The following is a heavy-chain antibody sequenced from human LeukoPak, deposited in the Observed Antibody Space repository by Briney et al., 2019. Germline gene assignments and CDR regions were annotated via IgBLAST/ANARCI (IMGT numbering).Heavy chain of an antibody. CDR1: RFTFKTYA. Sequence: GGSLRLSCAASRFTFKTYAMSWVRQAPGKGLEWVSGIRSSGDITYYADSVKGRFTISRDNSMNTLYLQMNSLRAEDTAVDYCAKEVRESAWFYFDYWGQGTLATVSS. V-gene: IGHV3-23*01. D-gene: IGHD3-10*01. CDR3: AKEVRESAWFYFDY. J-gene: IGHJ4*02. CDR2: IRSSGDIT.